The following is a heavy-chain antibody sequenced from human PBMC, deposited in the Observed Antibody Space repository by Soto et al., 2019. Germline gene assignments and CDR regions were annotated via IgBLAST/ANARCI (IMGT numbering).Heavy chain of an antibody. V-gene: IGHV1-18*04. Sequence: QVQLVQSGAEVKKPGASVKVSCKASGYTFTSYGISWVRQAPGQGLEWMGWISAYNGNTNYAQKLQGRVNMTTDTSTSTAYMELRSLGSDDPAVYYCARDMPSLVFGVVTLWHTYYYYYGMDVWGQGTTVTVSS. CDR1: GYTFTSYG. J-gene: IGHJ6*02. CDR3: ARDMPSLVFGVVTLWHTYYYYYGMDV. CDR2: ISAYNGNT. D-gene: IGHD3-3*01.